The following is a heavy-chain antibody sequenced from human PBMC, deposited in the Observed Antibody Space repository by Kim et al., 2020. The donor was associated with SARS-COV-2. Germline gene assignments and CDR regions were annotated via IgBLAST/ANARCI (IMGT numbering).Heavy chain of an antibody. Sequence: SETLSLTCTVSGGSVSSGSYYWSWIRQPPGKGLEWIGYIYYSGSTNYNPSLKSRVTISVDTSKNQFSLKLSSVTAADTAVYYCARGGGRWLLVSAFDIWGQGTMVTVSS. CDR1: GGSVSSGSYY. CDR2: IYYSGST. D-gene: IGHD2-15*01. J-gene: IGHJ3*02. V-gene: IGHV4-61*01. CDR3: ARGGGRWLLVSAFDI.